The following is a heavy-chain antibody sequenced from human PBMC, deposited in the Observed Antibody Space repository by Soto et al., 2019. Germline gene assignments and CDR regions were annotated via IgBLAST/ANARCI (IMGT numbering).Heavy chain of an antibody. Sequence: PGGSLRLSCAASGFTFSSYAMHWVRQAPGKGLEWVAVISYDGSNKYYADSVKGRFTISRDNSKNTLYLQMSSLRAEDTAVYYCARDRIQLWLVYDAFDIWGQGTMVTVSS. CDR2: ISYDGSNK. CDR1: GFTFSSYA. J-gene: IGHJ3*02. D-gene: IGHD5-18*01. V-gene: IGHV3-30-3*01. CDR3: ARDRIQLWLVYDAFDI.